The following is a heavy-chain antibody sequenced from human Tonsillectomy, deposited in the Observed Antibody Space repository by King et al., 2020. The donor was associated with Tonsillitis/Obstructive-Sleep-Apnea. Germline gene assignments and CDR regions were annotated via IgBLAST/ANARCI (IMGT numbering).Heavy chain of an antibody. Sequence: QLVQSGAEVKKPGSSVKVSCKASGGTFSNFAITWVRQAPGQGLEWMGWVIPMFGTTNYAQKFQGRVTISADEGTTTAYMELSNLTSEDTALYFCARGENSFDIWRRGTMVIVSS. V-gene: IGHV1-69*12. D-gene: IGHD3-16*01. J-gene: IGHJ3*02. CDR2: VIPMFGTT. CDR3: ARGENSFDI. CDR1: GGTFSNFA.